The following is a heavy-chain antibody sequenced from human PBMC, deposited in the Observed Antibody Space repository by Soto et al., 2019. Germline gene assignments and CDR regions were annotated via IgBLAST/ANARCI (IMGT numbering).Heavy chain of an antibody. J-gene: IGHJ4*02. CDR1: GYTFTTYG. CDR3: ARDKGSSSWYYFFDY. D-gene: IGHD6-13*01. Sequence: QVQLVQSGAEVKKPGASVKVSCKASGYTFTTYGISWVRQAPGQGLEWMGWINAYNGDTNYAQKLQCRVTMTTDTSTGTAYMELRSLISDDTAVYYCARDKGSSSWYYFFDYWGQGSLVTVSS. V-gene: IGHV1-18*01. CDR2: INAYNGDT.